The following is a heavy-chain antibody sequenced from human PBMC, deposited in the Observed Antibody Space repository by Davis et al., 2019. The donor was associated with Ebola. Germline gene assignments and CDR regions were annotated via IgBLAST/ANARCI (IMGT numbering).Heavy chain of an antibody. CDR1: GDSVSSGG. D-gene: IGHD5-18*01. V-gene: IGHV6-1*01. Sequence: HSQTPSLTCAISGDSVSSGGWNWIRQSPSRGLEWLGRTYYNSKWYSDYAVSVKSRITINPDTSKNQFSLQLNSVTPEDTALYYCARGWLRAGMDVWGEGTTVTVSS. CDR3: ARGWLRAGMDV. CDR2: TYYNSKWYS. J-gene: IGHJ6*04.